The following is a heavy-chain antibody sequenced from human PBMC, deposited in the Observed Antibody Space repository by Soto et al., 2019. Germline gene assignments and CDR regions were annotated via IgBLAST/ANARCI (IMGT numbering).Heavy chain of an antibody. CDR3: AKDMGGVVILELQGAFDI. Sequence: GGSLRLSCAASGFTFDDYAMHWVRQAPGKGLEWVSGISWNSGSIGYADSVKGRFTIARDNAKNSLYLQMNSLRAEDTALYYCAKDMGGVVILELQGAFDIWGQGTMVTVSS. V-gene: IGHV3-9*01. J-gene: IGHJ3*02. CDR2: ISWNSGSI. CDR1: GFTFDDYA. D-gene: IGHD3-3*01.